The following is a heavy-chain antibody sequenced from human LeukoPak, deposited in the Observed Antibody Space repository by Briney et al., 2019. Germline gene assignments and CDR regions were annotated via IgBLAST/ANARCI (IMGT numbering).Heavy chain of an antibody. CDR3: AKSHCSGVSCYSLFDY. J-gene: IGHJ4*02. D-gene: IGHD2-15*01. V-gene: IGHV3-23*01. CDR1: GFTFSSYG. Sequence: GGSLRLSCAASGFTFSSYGMSWVRQAPGKGLEWVSAISTSGDSTYYADSVKGRFTISRDNSKNTLYLQINSLTAEDTAVYYCAKSHCSGVSCYSLFDYWGQGTLVTVSS. CDR2: ISTSGDST.